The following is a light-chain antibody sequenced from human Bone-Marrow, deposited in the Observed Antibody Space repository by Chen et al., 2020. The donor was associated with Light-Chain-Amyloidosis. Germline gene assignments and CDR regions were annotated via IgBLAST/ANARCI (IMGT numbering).Light chain of an antibody. Sequence: NFMLTQENSVSESPGKTVIISCTRSSGSIATNYVKWYQQRPGTSPNTVIYEDDQRPSGVPDRFSGSIDRSYNSASLTIAELKTEDEAAYYCQSYQGSSQGVFGGGTKLTVL. CDR1: SGSIATNY. CDR2: EDD. V-gene: IGLV6-57*01. CDR3: QSYQGSSQGV. J-gene: IGLJ3*02.